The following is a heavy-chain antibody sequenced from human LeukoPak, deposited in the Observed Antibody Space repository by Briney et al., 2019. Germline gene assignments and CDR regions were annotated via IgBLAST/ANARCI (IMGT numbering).Heavy chain of an antibody. CDR1: GFTVSSNY. D-gene: IGHD4-11*01. Sequence: GGSLRLSCAASGFTVSSNYMTWVRQPPGKGLEWISIMFSGGITYHADSVKGRFTISRDNSKNTLYLQMNSLRPDDTAVYYCAREEMTTVGASYYFFALDVWGKGPRSPSPQ. CDR2: MFSGGIT. V-gene: IGHV3-66*02. CDR3: AREEMTTVGASYYFFALDV. J-gene: IGHJ6*01.